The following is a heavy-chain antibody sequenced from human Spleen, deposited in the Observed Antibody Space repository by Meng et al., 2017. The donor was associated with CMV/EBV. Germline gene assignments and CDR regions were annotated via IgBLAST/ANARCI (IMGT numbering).Heavy chain of an antibody. D-gene: IGHD3-3*01. J-gene: IGHJ5*02. CDR2: MNPKTGNR. CDR3: ARGGITTFGVVMDNWFDP. CDR1: GYTFTDYD. V-gene: IGHV1-8*03. Sequence: ASVKVSCKASGYTFTDYDVHWVRQATGQGLEWMGWMNPKTGNRGYAQRFQGRVTLSGITSKSTAYMELSSLRFEDTAVYYCARGGITTFGVVMDNWFDPWGQGTLVTVS.